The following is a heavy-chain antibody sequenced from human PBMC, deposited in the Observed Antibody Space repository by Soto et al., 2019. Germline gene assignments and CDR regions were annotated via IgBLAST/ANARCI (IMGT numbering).Heavy chain of an antibody. D-gene: IGHD6-19*01. CDR2: IYWNDDR. V-gene: IGHV2-5*01. J-gene: IGHJ3*02. CDR1: GFSLTTGGVG. CDR3: AHNPPQDSGAFDI. Sequence: GSGPTLVNPTQTLTLTCTFSGFSLTTGGVGVGWIRQPPGRSLEWLAVIYWNDDRRRSPSLENRLTITKDTSKNQVVLTMTNMDPADTATYYCAHNPPQDSGAFDIWGQGTMVTVSS.